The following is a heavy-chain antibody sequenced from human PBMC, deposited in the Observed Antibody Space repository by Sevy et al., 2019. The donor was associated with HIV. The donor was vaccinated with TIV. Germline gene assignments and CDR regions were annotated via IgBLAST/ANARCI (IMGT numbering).Heavy chain of an antibody. CDR3: ARDLGYSGYDF. CDR2: IYYSGST. V-gene: IGHV4-61*01. CDR1: GGSVSSGSYY. D-gene: IGHD5-12*01. Sequence: SESLSLTCTVSGGSVSSGSYYWSWIRQPPGKGLEWIGYIYYSGSTNYNTSLKSRVTISVDTSKNQFSLKLSSVTAADTAVYYCARDLGYSGYDFWGQGTLVTVSS. J-gene: IGHJ4*02.